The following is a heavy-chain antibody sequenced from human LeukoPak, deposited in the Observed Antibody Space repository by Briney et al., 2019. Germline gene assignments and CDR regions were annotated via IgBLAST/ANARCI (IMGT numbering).Heavy chain of an antibody. D-gene: IGHD5-12*01. CDR2: IYTSGST. CDR3: ARRGNSGYDWLHWFDP. V-gene: IGHV4-4*09. J-gene: IGHJ5*02. Sequence: PSETLSLTCTVSGGSISSYYWSWIRQPPGKGLEWIGYIYTSGSTNYNPSLKSRVTISVDTSKNQSSLKLSSVTAADTAVYYCARRGNSGYDWLHWFDPWGQGTLVTVSS. CDR1: GGSISSYY.